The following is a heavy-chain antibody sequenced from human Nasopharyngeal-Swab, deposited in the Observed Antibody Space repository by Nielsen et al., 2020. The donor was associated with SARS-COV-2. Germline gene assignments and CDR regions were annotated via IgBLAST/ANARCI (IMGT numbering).Heavy chain of an antibody. CDR1: GYTFTSHY. D-gene: IGHD1-26*01. CDR2: INPSAGST. Sequence: ASVQVSCKASGYTFTSHYMHWVRQAPGQGLEWMGIINPSAGSTGYAQKFQGRVTMTRDTSTSTVYTELRSLRSEDTAVYYCARDVGKPDMCCPRRDYGMDVWGQGTTVTVSS. J-gene: IGHJ6*02. CDR3: ARDVGKPDMCCPRRDYGMDV. V-gene: IGHV1-46*01.